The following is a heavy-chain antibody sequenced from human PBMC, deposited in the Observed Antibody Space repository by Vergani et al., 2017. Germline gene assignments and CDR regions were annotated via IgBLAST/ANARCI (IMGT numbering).Heavy chain of an antibody. J-gene: IGHJ4*02. CDR1: GFTFSSYS. V-gene: IGHV3-21*01. CDR2: ISRSSDYI. D-gene: IGHD5/OR15-5a*01. CDR3: AQCANSVPRLPVY. Sequence: EVQLVESGGGLVKPGESLRLACAASGFTFSSYSMNWVRQTPGKGLEWVASISRSSDYISYADSVKGRFTISRDNAEISLYLQLNSLRDEDTAVYYCAQCANSVPRLPVYWGQGALVAVSS.